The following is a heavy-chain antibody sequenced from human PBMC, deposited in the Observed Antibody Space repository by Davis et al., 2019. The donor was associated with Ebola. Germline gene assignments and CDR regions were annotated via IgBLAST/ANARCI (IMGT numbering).Heavy chain of an antibody. D-gene: IGHD4-17*01. CDR2: IRSKANSYAT. CDR3: ARQTTVTTRGSWFDP. CDR1: GFTFSGSA. Sequence: GESLKISCAASGFTFSGSAMHWVRQASGKGLEWVGRIRSKANSYATAYAASVKGRFTISRDDSKNTAYLQMNSLKTEDTAVYYCARQTTVTTRGSWFDPWGQGTLVTVSS. V-gene: IGHV3-73*01. J-gene: IGHJ5*02.